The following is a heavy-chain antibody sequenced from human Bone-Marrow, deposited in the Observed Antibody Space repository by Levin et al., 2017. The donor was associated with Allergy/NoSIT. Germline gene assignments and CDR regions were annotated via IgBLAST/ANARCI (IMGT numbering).Heavy chain of an antibody. CDR2: ISPDGSEK. Sequence: LSLTCATSGFIFDTNWMSWVRQAPGKGPELVANISPDGSEKYHVDSVRGRFTISRDNAKNSLYLQMNSLRAEDTAVYFCARAYFWGPGTLVTVSS. CDR1: GFIFDTNW. CDR3: ARAYF. D-gene: IGHD3-9*01. J-gene: IGHJ4*02. V-gene: IGHV3-7*01.